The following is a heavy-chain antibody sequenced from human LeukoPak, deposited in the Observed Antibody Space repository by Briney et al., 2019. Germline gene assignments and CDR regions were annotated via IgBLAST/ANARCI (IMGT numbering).Heavy chain of an antibody. Sequence: PSETLSLTCAVYGGSFSGYYWSWIRQPPGKGLEWIGEINHSGSTNYNPSLKSRVTISVDTSKNQFSLKLSSVTAADTAVYYCARASGIAAAGTVDYWGRGTLVTVSS. CDR2: INHSGST. D-gene: IGHD6-13*01. J-gene: IGHJ4*02. CDR1: GGSFSGYY. V-gene: IGHV4-34*01. CDR3: ARASGIAAAGTVDY.